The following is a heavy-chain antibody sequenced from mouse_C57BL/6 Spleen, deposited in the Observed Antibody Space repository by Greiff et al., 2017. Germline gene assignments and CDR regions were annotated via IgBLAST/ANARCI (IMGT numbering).Heavy chain of an antibody. CDR1: GYTFTDYY. D-gene: IGHD2-4*01. CDR3: ARWDDYDGGYAMDY. Sequence: VKLLESGPELVKPGASVKISCKASGYTFTDYYINWVKQRPGQGLEWIGWIFPGSGSTYYNEKFKGKATLTVDKSSSTAYMLLSSLTSEDSAVYFCARWDDYDGGYAMDYWGQGTSVTVSS. J-gene: IGHJ4*01. CDR2: IFPGSGST. V-gene: IGHV1-75*01.